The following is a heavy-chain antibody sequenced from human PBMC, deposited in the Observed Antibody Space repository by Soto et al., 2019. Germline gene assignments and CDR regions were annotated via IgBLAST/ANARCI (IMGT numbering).Heavy chain of an antibody. CDR2: MNPNSGNT. J-gene: IGHJ3*02. D-gene: IGHD6-19*01. CDR3: ARGGLWLAVAGIRGEDAFDI. CDR1: GYTFTSYD. Sequence: ASVKVSCKASGYTFTSYDINWVRQATGQGLEWMGWMNPNSGNTGYAQKFQGRVTMTRNTSISTAYMELSSLRSEDTAVYYCARGGLWLAVAGIRGEDAFDIWGQGTMVTVSS. V-gene: IGHV1-8*01.